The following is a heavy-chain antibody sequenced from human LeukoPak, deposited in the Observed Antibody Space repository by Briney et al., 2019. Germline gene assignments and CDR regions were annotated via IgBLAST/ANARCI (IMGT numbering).Heavy chain of an antibody. V-gene: IGHV1-18*01. CDR2: ISAYNGNT. D-gene: IGHD3-16*02. CDR1: GYTFTSYG. CDR3: ARDVIVIPFDY. Sequence: ASVMVSCKASGYTFTSYGVSWVRQAPGQGLEWMGWISAYNGNTNYAQKLQGRVTMTTDTSTSTAYMELRSLRSDDTAVYYCARDVIVIPFDYWGQGTLVTVSS. J-gene: IGHJ4*02.